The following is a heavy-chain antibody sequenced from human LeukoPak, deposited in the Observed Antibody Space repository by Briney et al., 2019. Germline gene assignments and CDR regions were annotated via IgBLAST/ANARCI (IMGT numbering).Heavy chain of an antibody. CDR1: GFTFSLYG. V-gene: IGHV3-30*02. CDR3: AKDIGSYYDY. Sequence: TGGSLRLSCAASGFTFSLYGMHWVRQAPGKGLEWVAFIRYDGTNKYHADSVKGRFTISRDNSKNTLYLEMNSLRAEDTAVYYCAKDIGSYYDYWGQGILVTVSS. D-gene: IGHD3-10*01. CDR2: IRYDGTNK. J-gene: IGHJ4*02.